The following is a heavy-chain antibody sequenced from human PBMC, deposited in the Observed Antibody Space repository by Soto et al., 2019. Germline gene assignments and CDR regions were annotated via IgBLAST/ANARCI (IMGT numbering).Heavy chain of an antibody. Sequence: EVQLLESGGGLVQPGGSLRLSCAASGFTFSSYAMSWVRQAPGKGLEWVSAISGSGGSTYYADSVKGRFTISRDNSKNKLYVQMNSLRAEDTVVYDCAKDEGGRWELLGRYFDYWGQGTLVTVSS. CDR2: ISGSGGST. D-gene: IGHD1-26*01. CDR1: GFTFSSYA. V-gene: IGHV3-23*01. J-gene: IGHJ4*02. CDR3: AKDEGGRWELLGRYFDY.